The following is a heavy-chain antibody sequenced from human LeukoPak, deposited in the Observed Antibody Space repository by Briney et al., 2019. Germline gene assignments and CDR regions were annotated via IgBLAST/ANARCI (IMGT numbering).Heavy chain of an antibody. CDR1: GFTFSSYA. CDR3: ARFTSNFDI. J-gene: IGHJ3*02. V-gene: IGHV3-30-3*01. D-gene: IGHD3-3*01. CDR2: ISYDGSNK. Sequence: PGGSLRLSCAASGFTFSSYAMHWVRQAPGKGLEWVAVISYDGSNKYYADSVKGRFTISRDNSKNTLYLQMNSLRAEDTAVYHCARFTSNFDIWGQGTMVTVSS.